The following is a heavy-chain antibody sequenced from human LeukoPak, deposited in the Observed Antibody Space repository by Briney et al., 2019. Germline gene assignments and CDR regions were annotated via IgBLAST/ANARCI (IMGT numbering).Heavy chain of an antibody. CDR3: ARAMIAVAGPDAFDI. D-gene: IGHD6-19*01. CDR1: GFTFSSYA. Sequence: GGSLRLSCAASGFTFSSYATHWVRQAPGKGLEWVAVISYDGSNKYYADSVKGRFTISRDNPKNTLYLQMNSLRAEDTAVYYCARAMIAVAGPDAFDIWGQGTMVTVSS. V-gene: IGHV3-30*04. CDR2: ISYDGSNK. J-gene: IGHJ3*02.